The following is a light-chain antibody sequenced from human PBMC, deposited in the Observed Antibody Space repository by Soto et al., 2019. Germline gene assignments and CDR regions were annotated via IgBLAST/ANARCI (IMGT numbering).Light chain of an antibody. CDR3: QVWDDDSDHHV. J-gene: IGLJ1*01. Sequence: YELTQPPSVSVAPGQTARITCGGDNLGSKSVHWYQQKPGQAPVLVVYDDSDRPSGIPERFSGSNSGNTATLTISRVGAGDEADYYCQVWDDDSDHHVFGTGTKVTVL. V-gene: IGLV3-21*02. CDR2: DDS. CDR1: NLGSKS.